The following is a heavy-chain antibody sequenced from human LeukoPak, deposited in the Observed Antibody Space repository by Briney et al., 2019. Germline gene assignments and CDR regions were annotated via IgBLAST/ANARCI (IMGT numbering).Heavy chain of an antibody. Sequence: GGSLRLSCAASGFTFSSYWMSWVRQAPGKGLEWVANIKQDGSEKYYMDSVKGRFTISRDNAKNSLYLQMNSLRAEDTAVYYCARDSSGWYNWFDPWGQGTLVTVSS. CDR3: ARDSSGWYNWFDP. D-gene: IGHD6-19*01. CDR2: IKQDGSEK. V-gene: IGHV3-7*01. J-gene: IGHJ5*02. CDR1: GFTFSSYW.